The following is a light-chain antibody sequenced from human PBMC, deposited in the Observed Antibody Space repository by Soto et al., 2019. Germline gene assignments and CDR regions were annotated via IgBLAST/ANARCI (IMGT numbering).Light chain of an antibody. Sequence: EIVMTQSPATLSLSPGERATLSCRASQSVSSYLAWYQQKPGQAPRLLIYDASSRATGIPDRFSGSGSGTDFTLTITSLEPEDFAVYSCQQRSDWPITFGQGTRLEIK. CDR2: DAS. V-gene: IGKV3-11*01. J-gene: IGKJ5*01. CDR3: QQRSDWPIT. CDR1: QSVSSY.